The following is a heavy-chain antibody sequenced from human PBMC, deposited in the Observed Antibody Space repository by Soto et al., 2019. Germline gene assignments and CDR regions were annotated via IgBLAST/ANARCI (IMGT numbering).Heavy chain of an antibody. D-gene: IGHD6-6*01. Sequence: QVQLVESGGGVVQPERSLRLSCAASGFNFSSYGIHWVRQAPGKGLEWVAVIWYDGSNEYYADSVRGRFTISRDNSKNTVYLQMKSLRAEDTAVYTCARDPLYSSSSGGYYGMDVWGQGTTVTVSS. V-gene: IGHV3-33*01. J-gene: IGHJ6*02. CDR1: GFNFSSYG. CDR3: ARDPLYSSSSGGYYGMDV. CDR2: IWYDGSNE.